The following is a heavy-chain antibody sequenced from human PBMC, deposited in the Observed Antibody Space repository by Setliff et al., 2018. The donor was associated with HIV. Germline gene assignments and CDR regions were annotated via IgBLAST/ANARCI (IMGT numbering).Heavy chain of an antibody. J-gene: IGHJ6*03. CDR2: ISGTSSYI. CDR1: GFTFSSYS. CDR3: ARDSPQGWKRPRDMDV. Sequence: GGSLRLSCAASGFTFSSYSMNWVRQAPGKGLEWISSISGTSSYIYYADSVRGRFTISRDNDENSLYLQMSNLRVEDTAVYYCARDSPQGWKRPRDMDVWGKGTTVTVSS. V-gene: IGHV3-21*01. D-gene: IGHD1-1*01.